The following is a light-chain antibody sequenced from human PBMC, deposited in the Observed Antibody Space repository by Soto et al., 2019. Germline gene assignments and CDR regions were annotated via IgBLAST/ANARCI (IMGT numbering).Light chain of an antibody. J-gene: IGKJ1*01. Sequence: EIVLTQSPGTLSLSPGKKATLSCRASQSISSSYLAWYQQRPGQAHRLLIYGASSRATGIPDRFSGSGSGTEFTLTISRLEPEDFAVYYCQQYGSSSWTFGQGTKVDTK. CDR3: QQYGSSSWT. CDR2: GAS. V-gene: IGKV3-20*01. CDR1: QSISSSY.